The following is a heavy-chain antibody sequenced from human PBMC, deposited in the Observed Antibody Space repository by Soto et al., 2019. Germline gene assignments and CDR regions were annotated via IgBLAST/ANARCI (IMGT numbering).Heavy chain of an antibody. CDR2: INAGNGNT. V-gene: IGHV1-3*01. CDR1: GYTFTGYA. Sequence: GASLKVSCKASGYTFTGYAMHWVRQAPGQRLEWMGWINAGNGNTKYSQKFQGRVTITRDTSASTAYMELSSLRSEDTAVYYCARSIVVVTALDYWGQGTLVTVSS. J-gene: IGHJ4*02. D-gene: IGHD2-21*02. CDR3: ARSIVVVTALDY.